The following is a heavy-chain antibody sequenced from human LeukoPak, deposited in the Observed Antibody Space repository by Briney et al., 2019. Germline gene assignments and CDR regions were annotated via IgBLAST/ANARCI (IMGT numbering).Heavy chain of an antibody. D-gene: IGHD6-19*01. J-gene: IGHJ4*02. CDR1: GFTFSSYA. CDR3: ARDPYSSGWYSDLDY. CDR2: ISYDGSNK. Sequence: GGSLRLSCAASGFTFSSYAMHWVRQAPGKGLEWVAVISYDGSNKYYADSVKGRFTISRDNSKNTLYLQMNSLRAEDTAVYYCARDPYSSGWYSDLDYWGQGTLVTVSS. V-gene: IGHV3-30-3*01.